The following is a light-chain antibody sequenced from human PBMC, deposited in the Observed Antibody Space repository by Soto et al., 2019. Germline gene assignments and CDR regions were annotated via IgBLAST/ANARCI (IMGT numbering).Light chain of an antibody. Sequence: IQLTQSPSSLSASVGDSVTITCRASQGISIYLAWYQRKPGKAPNLLIYGASSLQSGVPSRFSGSGSGTDFTLTINSLQAEDFATYYCQQTRSYPSTFGGGTKVDI. CDR2: GAS. J-gene: IGKJ4*01. CDR1: QGISIY. V-gene: IGKV1-9*01. CDR3: QQTRSYPST.